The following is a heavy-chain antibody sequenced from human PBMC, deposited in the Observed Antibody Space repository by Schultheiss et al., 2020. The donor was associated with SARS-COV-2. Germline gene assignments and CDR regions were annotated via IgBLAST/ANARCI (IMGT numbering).Heavy chain of an antibody. CDR2: IYYSGST. D-gene: IGHD1-26*01. Sequence: SETLSLTCTVSGGSISSYYWSWIRQPPGKGLEWIGSIYYSGSTYYNPSLKSRVTISVDTSKNQFSLKLSSVTAADTAVYYCVGGDYFDYWGQGTLVTVSS. V-gene: IGHV4-59*05. J-gene: IGHJ4*02. CDR1: GGSISSYY. CDR3: VGGDYFDY.